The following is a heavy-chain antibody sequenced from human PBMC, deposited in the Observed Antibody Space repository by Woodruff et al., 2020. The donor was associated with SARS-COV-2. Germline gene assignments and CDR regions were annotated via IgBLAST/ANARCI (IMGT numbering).Heavy chain of an antibody. CDR2: ISYDGSNK. J-gene: IGHJ1*01. V-gene: IGHV3-30-3*01. CDR3: ARSESGYRHFQH. D-gene: IGHD3-22*01. Sequence: AASGFTVRNYAMHWVRQAPGKGLEWVAVISYDGSNKYYADSVKGRFTISRDNSKNTLYLQMNSLRAEDTAVYYCARSESGYRHFQHWGQG. CDR1: GFTVRNYA.